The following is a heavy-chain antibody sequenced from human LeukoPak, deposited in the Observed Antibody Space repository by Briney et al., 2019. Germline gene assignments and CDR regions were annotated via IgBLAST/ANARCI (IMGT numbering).Heavy chain of an antibody. J-gene: IGHJ4*02. CDR3: ATPPLEGGF. V-gene: IGHV3-21*01. Sequence: PGGSLRLSCAASGFTFSSYTMNLVRQAPGEGLEWVSSISSSSSYIYYADSMKGRFTISRDNAKNSLYLQMNSLRAEDTAVYYCATPPLEGGFWGQGTLVTVSS. CDR1: GFTFSSYT. D-gene: IGHD1-1*01. CDR2: ISSSSSYI.